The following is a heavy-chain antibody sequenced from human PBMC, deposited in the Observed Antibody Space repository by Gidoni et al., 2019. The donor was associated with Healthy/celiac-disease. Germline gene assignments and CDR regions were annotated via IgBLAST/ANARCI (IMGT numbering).Heavy chain of an antibody. CDR2: ISAYNGNT. CDR1: GYTFTSYG. J-gene: IGHJ4*02. D-gene: IGHD4-17*01. Sequence: QVQLVQSGAEVKKPGASVKVSCKASGYTFTSYGISWVRQAPGQGLEWMGWISAYNGNTNDAQKLQGRVTMTTDTATSTAYMELRSLRSDDTAVYYCARVSTDNYGDYVRDDYWGQGTLVTVSA. V-gene: IGHV1-18*01. CDR3: ARVSTDNYGDYVRDDY.